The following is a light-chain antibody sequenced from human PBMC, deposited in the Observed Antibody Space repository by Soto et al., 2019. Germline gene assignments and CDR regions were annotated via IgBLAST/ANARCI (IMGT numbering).Light chain of an antibody. CDR2: DAS. CDR1: QSISFW. Sequence: DIQMTQSPSTLSASVGDRVTITCRSSQSISFWLAWYQQKPGQAPKLLIYDASTLYSGVPSRFSGSRSGTEFTLTISSLQPDDFGSYYCQQYHTFSYTFGQGTSLESK. V-gene: IGKV1-5*01. CDR3: QQYHTFSYT. J-gene: IGKJ2*01.